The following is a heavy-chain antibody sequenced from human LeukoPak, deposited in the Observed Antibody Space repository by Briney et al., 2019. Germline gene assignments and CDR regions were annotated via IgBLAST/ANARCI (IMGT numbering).Heavy chain of an antibody. CDR2: ISCSGGST. CDR3: AKDLGYCSSTSCYDFDY. D-gene: IGHD2-2*01. V-gene: IGHV3-23*01. J-gene: IGHJ4*02. CDR1: GFTFSSYA. Sequence: GGSLRLSCAASGFTFSSYAMSWVRQAPGKGLEWVSAISCSGGSTYYADSVKGRFTISRDNSKNTLYLQMNSLRAEDTAVYYCAKDLGYCSSTSCYDFDYWGQGTLVTVSS.